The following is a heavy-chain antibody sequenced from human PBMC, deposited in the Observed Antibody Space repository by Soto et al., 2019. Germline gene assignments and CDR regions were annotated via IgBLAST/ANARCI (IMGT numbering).Heavy chain of an antibody. V-gene: IGHV3-72*01. CDR2: SRNKANGYTT. CDR3: VRGKNSFDY. CDR1: GFTFCDHY. J-gene: IGHJ4*02. Sequence: EVQLVASGGGLVQPGGSLRLSCVCSGFTFCDHYMDWVGQAPGKGLEWVARSRNKANGYTTVYAASVKGRFTISRDDSKNTLYLQMNSLKTDDTAVYYCVRGKNSFDYWGQVTLVTVSS.